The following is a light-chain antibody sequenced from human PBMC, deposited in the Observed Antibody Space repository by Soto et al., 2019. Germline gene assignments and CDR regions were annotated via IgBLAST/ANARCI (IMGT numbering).Light chain of an antibody. V-gene: IGKV3-20*01. CDR1: QSVSSSY. J-gene: IGKJ2*01. Sequence: EIVLTQSPGTLSLSPGERATLSCRASQSVSSSYLAWYQQKPGQAPRLLIYGAFNRATGIPDRFSGSGSGTDFTLTISRLEPEGFAVYYCQQYGSSPFGQGTKLEIK. CDR3: QQYGSSP. CDR2: GAF.